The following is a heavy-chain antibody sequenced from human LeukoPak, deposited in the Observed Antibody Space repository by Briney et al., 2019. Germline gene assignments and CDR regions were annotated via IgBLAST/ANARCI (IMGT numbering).Heavy chain of an antibody. CDR1: GFTFRSYG. V-gene: IGHV3-30*18. D-gene: IGHD5-18*01. CDR2: ISYDGSNK. Sequence: GGSLRLSRAASGFTFRSYGMHWVRQAPGKGLEWVAVISYDGSNKYYADSVKGRFTISRDNSKDTLYLQMNSLRAEDTAVYYCAKDPGYSYHFDYWGQGTLVTVSS. J-gene: IGHJ4*02. CDR3: AKDPGYSYHFDY.